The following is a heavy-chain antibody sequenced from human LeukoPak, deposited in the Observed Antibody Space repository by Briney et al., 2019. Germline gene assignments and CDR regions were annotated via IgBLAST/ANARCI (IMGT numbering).Heavy chain of an antibody. CDR1: GFTFNNYG. J-gene: IGHJ4*02. V-gene: IGHV3-30*02. CDR2: IQYDGNND. CDR3: AKPKGSFHSISSLTGEY. D-gene: IGHD6-6*01. Sequence: PGGSLRLSCATSGFTFNNYGMHWVRQAPGKGLEWVTSIQYDGNNDYYADSVKGRFTISRDNSKNTLYLQMNSLRAEDTAVYYCAKPKGSFHSISSLTGEYWGQGTLVTVSS.